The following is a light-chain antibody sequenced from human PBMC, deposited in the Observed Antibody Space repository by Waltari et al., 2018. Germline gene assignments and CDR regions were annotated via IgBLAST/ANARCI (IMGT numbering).Light chain of an antibody. Sequence: QSVLTQPPSASGTPGQRVTISCSGSSSNLGSNTVNWYQQLPGTAPKHLIYSNNQRPSGVPDRFSGSKYGTSASLAISGLQSEDEADYYCAAWDDSLNGPVFGGGTKLTVL. CDR3: AAWDDSLNGPV. J-gene: IGLJ2*01. CDR1: SSNLGSNT. V-gene: IGLV1-44*01. CDR2: SNN.